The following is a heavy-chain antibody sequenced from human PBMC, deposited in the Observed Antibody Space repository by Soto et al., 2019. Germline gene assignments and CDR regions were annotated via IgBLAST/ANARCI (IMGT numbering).Heavy chain of an antibody. D-gene: IGHD3-3*01. Sequence: EGQLVESGGGLVQAGGSLRLTCEGFGLIFSPYWMTWVRQAPGKGLEWVASIKEDGSVKNYADSVKGRFTVSRDNVKRAMVLQMTSVRADDTAVYFCARDVSSEYASILDVWGRGARVTVSS. J-gene: IGHJ4*02. V-gene: IGHV3-7*03. CDR3: ARDVSSEYASILDV. CDR1: GLIFSPYW. CDR2: IKEDGSVK.